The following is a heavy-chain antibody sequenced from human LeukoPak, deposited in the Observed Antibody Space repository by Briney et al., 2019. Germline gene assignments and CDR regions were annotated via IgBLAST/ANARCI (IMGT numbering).Heavy chain of an antibody. D-gene: IGHD3-22*01. Sequence: ASVKVSCKASGYTFTGYYRHWVRQAPAQGLEWMGWINPNSGGTNYAQKLQGRVTMTTDTSTSTAYMELRSLRSDDTAVYYCARVRSHYYDSSGYYFTNWGQGTLVTVSS. CDR1: GYTFTGYY. CDR3: ARVRSHYYDSSGYYFTN. J-gene: IGHJ4*02. CDR2: INPNSGGT. V-gene: IGHV1-2*02.